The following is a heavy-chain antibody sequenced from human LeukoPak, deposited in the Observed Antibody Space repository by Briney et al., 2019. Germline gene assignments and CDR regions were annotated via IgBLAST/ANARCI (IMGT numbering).Heavy chain of an antibody. J-gene: IGHJ2*01. CDR2: IYSGGGTTK. Sequence: GTPLRLSCVASGLTFRNYGFHWVRQAPGKGLEWVAIIYSGGGTTKYYAESLKDRFTITRDDSRDTLYLQMNSLRAEGTAVYYCVVILVPGGVWHFDLWGRGTLVTVSS. CDR3: VVILVPGGVWHFDL. V-gene: IGHV3-33*03. CDR1: GLTFRNYG. D-gene: IGHD2-2*01.